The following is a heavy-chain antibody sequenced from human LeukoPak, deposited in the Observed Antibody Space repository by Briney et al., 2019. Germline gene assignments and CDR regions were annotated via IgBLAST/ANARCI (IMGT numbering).Heavy chain of an antibody. J-gene: IGHJ4*02. CDR1: GFTFSSYE. D-gene: IGHD1-26*01. V-gene: IGHV3-48*03. Sequence: GGSLRLSCAASGFTFSSYEMNWVRQAPGKGLEWVSYISSSGSTIYYADSVKGRFTISRDNAKNSLYLQMNSLRAEDTAVYYCARPDDYSGSYFDYWGQGTLVTVSS. CDR3: ARPDDYSGSYFDY. CDR2: ISSSGSTI.